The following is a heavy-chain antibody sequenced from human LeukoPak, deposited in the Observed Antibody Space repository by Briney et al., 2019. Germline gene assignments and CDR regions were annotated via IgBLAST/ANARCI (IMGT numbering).Heavy chain of an antibody. D-gene: IGHD2-2*01. V-gene: IGHV4-4*02. J-gene: IGHJ6*02. CDR1: GGSISSSNW. CDR2: IYHSGST. CDR3: ARAPQPNYYGMDV. Sequence: TSQTLSLTCAVSGGSISSSNWWSWVRQPPGKGLEWIGEIYHSGSTNYNPSLKSRVTISVDKSKNQFSLKLSSVTAADTAVYYCARAPQPNYYGMDVWGQGTTVTVSS.